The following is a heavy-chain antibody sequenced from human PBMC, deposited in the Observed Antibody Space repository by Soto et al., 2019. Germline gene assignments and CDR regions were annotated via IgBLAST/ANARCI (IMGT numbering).Heavy chain of an antibody. V-gene: IGHV1-18*01. D-gene: IGHD6-19*01. CDR1: GYTFSNYR. CDR3: SRFIMVGGWFDPNYYHGMDV. Sequence: QVQLVQSGAEVKKPGASVTVSCKTSGYTFSNYRINWVRQAPGQGLEWMGWISGYNGNTNYAQTVQGRVTMTTATSTGTVYMELRSLKSDDTAIYYCSRFIMVGGWFDPNYYHGMDVWGKGTTVTVSS. CDR2: ISGYNGNT. J-gene: IGHJ6*04.